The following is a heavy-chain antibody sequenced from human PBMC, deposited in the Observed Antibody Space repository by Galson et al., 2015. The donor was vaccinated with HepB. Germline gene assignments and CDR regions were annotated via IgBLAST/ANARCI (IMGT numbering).Heavy chain of an antibody. CDR3: ASPAGEAGDAFDI. Sequence: SVKVSCKASGGTFSSYAISWVRQAPGQGLEWMGGIIPIFGTANYAQKFQGRVTITADESTSTAYMELSSLRSEDTAVYYCASPAGEAGDAFDIWGQGTMVTVSS. CDR2: IIPIFGTA. CDR1: GGTFSSYA. J-gene: IGHJ3*02. V-gene: IGHV1-69*13. D-gene: IGHD2-21*01.